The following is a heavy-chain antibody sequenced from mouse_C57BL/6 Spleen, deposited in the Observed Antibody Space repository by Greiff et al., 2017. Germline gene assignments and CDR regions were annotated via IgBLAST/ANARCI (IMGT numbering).Heavy chain of an antibody. CDR3: TRGETVAPSY. V-gene: IGHV1-15*01. CDR2: IDPETGGT. D-gene: IGHD1-1*01. CDR1: GYTFTDYE. J-gene: IGHJ2*01. Sequence: VKLQESGAELVRPGASVTLSCKASGYTFTDYEMHWVKQTPVHGLEWIGAIDPETGGTAYNQKFKGKAILTADKSSSTAYMELRSLTSEDSAVYYCTRGETVAPSYWGQGTTLTVSS.